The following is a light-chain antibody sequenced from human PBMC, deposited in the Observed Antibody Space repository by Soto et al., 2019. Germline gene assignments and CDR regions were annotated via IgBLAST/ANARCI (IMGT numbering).Light chain of an antibody. CDR1: QSVSSSY. J-gene: IGKJ1*01. CDR3: QLDGISPT. CDR2: DAS. V-gene: IGKV3-20*01. Sequence: EIVLTQSPGTLSLSPGERATLSCRASQSVSSSYLAWYQQKPGQAPRLLIYDASSRATGIPDRFSGSGSGTDFTLTISRLEPEDFAVYYCQLDGISPTFGQGPKVEIK.